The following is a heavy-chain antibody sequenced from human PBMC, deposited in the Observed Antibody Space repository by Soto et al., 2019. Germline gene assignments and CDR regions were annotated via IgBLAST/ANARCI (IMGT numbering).Heavy chain of an antibody. CDR1: GFTFSSYS. Sequence: GSLRLSCAASGFTFSSYSMNWVRQAPGKGLEWVSSISSSSSYIYYADSVKGRFTISRDNAKNSLYLQMNSLRAEDTAVYYCARGRDFWSGYLNWFDPWGQGTLVTVSS. CDR3: ARGRDFWSGYLNWFDP. J-gene: IGHJ5*02. D-gene: IGHD3-3*01. V-gene: IGHV3-21*01. CDR2: ISSSSSYI.